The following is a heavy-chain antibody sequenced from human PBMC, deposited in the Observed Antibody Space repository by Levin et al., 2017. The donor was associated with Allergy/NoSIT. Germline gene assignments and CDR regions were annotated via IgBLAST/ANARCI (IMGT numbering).Heavy chain of an antibody. CDR3: AGQEESRGYSPT. J-gene: IGHJ5*02. Sequence: ESLKISCTVSGGSISSSSYYWGWIRPPPGKGLEWICSIYYSGSTYYNPSLKSRVTISVDTSKNQFSLKLSSVTAADTAVYYCAGQEESRGYSPTWGQGTLVTVSS. CDR2: IYYSGST. D-gene: IGHD3-22*01. CDR1: GGSISSSSYY. V-gene: IGHV4-39*01.